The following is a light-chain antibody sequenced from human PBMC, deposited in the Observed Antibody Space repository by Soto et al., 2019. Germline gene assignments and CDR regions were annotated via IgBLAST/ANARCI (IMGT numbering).Light chain of an antibody. Sequence: EIVLAQSPGTLSLSPGERATLSCRASQSVTSNYLAWFQQKPGQAPRLLIYGASSRATGIPDRFSGSGSGTEFTLTINSLQSEDFAVYYCQQYAQRWTFGQGTKVDI. J-gene: IGKJ1*01. CDR2: GAS. V-gene: IGKV3-20*01. CDR3: QQYAQRWT. CDR1: QSVTSNY.